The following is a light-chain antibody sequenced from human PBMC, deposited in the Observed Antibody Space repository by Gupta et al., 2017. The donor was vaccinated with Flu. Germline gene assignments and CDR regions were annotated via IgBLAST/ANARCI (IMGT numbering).Light chain of an antibody. CDR2: EVS. CDR1: SSDVGTYNY. V-gene: IGLV2-8*01. J-gene: IGLJ3*02. Sequence: QSALTQPPSASGSPGQSVTISCTGTSSDVGTYNYVSWYQQHPGKAPKLMIYEVSKRLSGVPDRFSGSKSGNTASLTVSGLQAEDEADYYCNSYTGTNNFWVFGGGTKLTVL. CDR3: NSYTGTNNFWV.